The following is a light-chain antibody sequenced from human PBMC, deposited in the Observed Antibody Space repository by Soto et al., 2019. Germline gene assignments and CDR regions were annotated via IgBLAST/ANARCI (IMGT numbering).Light chain of an antibody. Sequence: EVLMTQSPGTLSVSPGEGATLSCRANESISVNLAWYQQKPGQAPKLLIFSATSRATGVPARFSGSGSVTDFSLTISSPQSEDFAVYYCQQYNNWPSTFGQGTKLEIK. CDR3: QQYNNWPST. CDR1: ESISVN. J-gene: IGKJ2*01. V-gene: IGKV3-15*01. CDR2: SAT.